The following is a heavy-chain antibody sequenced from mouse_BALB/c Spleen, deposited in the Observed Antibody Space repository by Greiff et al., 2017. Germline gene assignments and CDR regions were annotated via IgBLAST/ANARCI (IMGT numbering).Heavy chain of an antibody. J-gene: IGHJ2*01. CDR3: TRERYGNNFDY. D-gene: IGHD2-10*02. Sequence: LKQPGSELVRPGASVKLSCKASGYTFTSYWMHWVKQRHGQGLEWIGNIYPGSGSTNYDEKFKSKGTLTVDTSSSTAYMHLSSLTSEDSAVYYCTRERYGNNFDYWGQGTTLTVSS. CDR1: GYTFTSYW. V-gene: IGHV1S22*01. CDR2: IYPGSGST.